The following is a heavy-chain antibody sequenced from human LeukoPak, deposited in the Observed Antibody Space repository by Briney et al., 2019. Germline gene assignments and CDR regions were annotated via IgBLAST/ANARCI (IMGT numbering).Heavy chain of an antibody. CDR2: ISYDGSNK. V-gene: IGHV3-30*04. J-gene: IGHJ4*02. D-gene: IGHD6-19*01. Sequence: PGRSLRLSCAASGFTFSSYAMRWVRQAPGKGLEWVAVISYDGSNKYYADSVKGRFTISRDNSKNTLYLQMNSLRAEDTAVYYCARSIAVAGRLFDYWGQGTLVTVSS. CDR3: ARSIAVAGRLFDY. CDR1: GFTFSSYA.